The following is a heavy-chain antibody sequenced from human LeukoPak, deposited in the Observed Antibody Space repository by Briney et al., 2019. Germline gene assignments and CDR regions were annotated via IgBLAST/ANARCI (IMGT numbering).Heavy chain of an antibody. D-gene: IGHD4-23*01. CDR2: IYYSGST. Sequence: SETLSLTCTVSGGSISSSSYYWGWIRQPPGKGLEWIGSIYYSGSTYYNPSLKSRVTISVDTSKNQFSLKLSSVTAADTAVYYCARIPVAPLTHYYYYGMDVWGQGTTVTVSS. V-gene: IGHV4-39*01. CDR3: ARIPVAPLTHYYYYGMDV. CDR1: GGSISSSSYY. J-gene: IGHJ6*02.